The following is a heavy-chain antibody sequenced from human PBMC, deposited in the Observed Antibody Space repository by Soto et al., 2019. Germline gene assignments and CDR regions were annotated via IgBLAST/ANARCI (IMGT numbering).Heavy chain of an antibody. V-gene: IGHV6-1*01. D-gene: IGHD4-17*01. CDR1: GDRVSSNSAA. CDR2: TYYRSKWYN. J-gene: IGHJ2*01. CDR3: ARTDYGDSNPYWYFDL. Sequence: SQTLSLTCAISGDRVSSNSAAWNWIRQSPSRGLEWLGRTYYRSKWYNDYAVSVKSRITINPDTSKNQFSLQLNSVTPEDTAVYYCARTDYGDSNPYWYFDLWGRGTLVTVSS.